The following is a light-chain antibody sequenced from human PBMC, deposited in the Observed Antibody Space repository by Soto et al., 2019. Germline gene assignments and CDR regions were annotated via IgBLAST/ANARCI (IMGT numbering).Light chain of an antibody. CDR1: QTIITY. CDR2: DAS. J-gene: IGKJ1*01. V-gene: IGKV1-5*01. Sequence: DIQMTQSPSSLSASVGDEVTITCRASQTIITYLNWYQLKPGKAPKLLIYDASSLESGVPSRFSGSGSGTEFTLTISSLQPDDFATYYCQQYNSYSEAFGQGTKVDIK. CDR3: QQYNSYSEA.